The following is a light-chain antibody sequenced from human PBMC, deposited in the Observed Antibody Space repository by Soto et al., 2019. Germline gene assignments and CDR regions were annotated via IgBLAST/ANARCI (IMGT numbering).Light chain of an antibody. CDR1: SSNIGSNH. CDR2: RSD. V-gene: IGLV1-47*01. Sequence: QSVLTQPPSASGTPGQRVTISCSGSSSNIGSNHVYWYQQFPGMAPKLLMYRSDQRPTGVPDRFSGSRSGTSASLAISGLRSDDEADYYCSAQDDFLSGVVFGGGTKLTVL. CDR3: SAQDDFLSGVV. J-gene: IGLJ2*01.